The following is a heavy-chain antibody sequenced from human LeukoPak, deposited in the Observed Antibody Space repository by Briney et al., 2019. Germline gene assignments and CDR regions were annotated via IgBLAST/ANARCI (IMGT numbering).Heavy chain of an antibody. J-gene: IGHJ4*02. Sequence: SETLSLTCAVSRGSITNSSCYWGWIRQPPGKGLEWIGGIYYTGTTYYSPSLNSRITISMDTSKKQFSLRLASVTAADTAVYYCARRAIVPAAVSYFDNWGQGTLVTVSS. CDR3: ARRAIVPAAVSYFDN. CDR1: RGSITNSSCY. V-gene: IGHV4-39*01. D-gene: IGHD2-2*01. CDR2: IYYTGTT.